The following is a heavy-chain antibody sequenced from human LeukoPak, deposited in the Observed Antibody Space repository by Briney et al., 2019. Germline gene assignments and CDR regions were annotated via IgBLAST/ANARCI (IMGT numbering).Heavy chain of an antibody. Sequence: GGSLRLSCAVSGLTVSSNFMNWVRQAPGKGLEWVSIIYSGGNTYYADSVKGRFTISRDNSKNTLYLQMNSLRAEDTAVYYCAKGPFLGYYFDYWGQGTLVTVSS. D-gene: IGHD7-27*01. CDR1: GLTVSSNF. J-gene: IGHJ4*02. V-gene: IGHV3-66*02. CDR3: AKGPFLGYYFDY. CDR2: IYSGGNT.